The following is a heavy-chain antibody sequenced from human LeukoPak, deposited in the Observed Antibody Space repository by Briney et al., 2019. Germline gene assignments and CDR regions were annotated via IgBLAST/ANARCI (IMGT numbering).Heavy chain of an antibody. CDR3: ARSSYSNYPFDY. CDR1: NGSISSYY. D-gene: IGHD4-11*01. J-gene: IGHJ4*02. Sequence: SETLSLTCTVSNGSISSYYWSWIRQPPGKGLEGIGYVYYSGPTNYNPSLKSRVTISIDTSKNQFSLKLSSMTAADTAVYYCARSSYSNYPFDYWGQGTLVTVSS. V-gene: IGHV4-59*01. CDR2: VYYSGPT.